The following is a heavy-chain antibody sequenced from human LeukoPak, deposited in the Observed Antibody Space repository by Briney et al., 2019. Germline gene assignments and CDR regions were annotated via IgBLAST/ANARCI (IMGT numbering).Heavy chain of an antibody. V-gene: IGHV3-74*01. CDR3: AKFLSRRFGESTDY. CDR1: GFTFSSYW. J-gene: IGHJ4*02. Sequence: PGGSLRLSCAASGFTFSSYWMHWVRQAPGKGLVWVSRINSDGSSTSYADSVKGRFTISRDNAKNTLYLQVNSLRAEDTAVYYCAKFLSRRFGESTDYWGQGTLVTVSS. D-gene: IGHD3-10*01. CDR2: INSDGSST.